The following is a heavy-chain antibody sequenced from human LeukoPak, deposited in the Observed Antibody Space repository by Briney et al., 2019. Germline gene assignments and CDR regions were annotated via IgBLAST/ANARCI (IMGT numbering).Heavy chain of an antibody. CDR2: INPSGSST. V-gene: IGHV1-46*01. CDR3: ARVKLPRPYYCDSSGPLDAFDI. J-gene: IGHJ3*02. D-gene: IGHD3-22*01. CDR1: GYTFTSYY. Sequence: ASVKVSCKASGYTFTSYYMHWVRQAPGQGLEWMGIINPSGSSTSYAQKFQGRVTMTRDTSTSTVYMELSSLRSEDTAVYYCARVKLPRPYYCDSSGPLDAFDIWGQGTMVTVSS.